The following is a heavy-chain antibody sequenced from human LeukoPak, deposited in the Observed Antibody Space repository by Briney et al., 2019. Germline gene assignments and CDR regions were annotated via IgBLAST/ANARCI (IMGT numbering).Heavy chain of an antibody. CDR2: ISYDGSNK. Sequence: GGSLRLSCAASGFTFSSYGMHWVRQAPGKGLEWVAVISYDGSNKYYADSVKGRFTISRDNSKNTLYLQMNSLRAEDTAVYYCAKEGPPTYGDYVFDYWGQGTLVTVSS. D-gene: IGHD4-17*01. V-gene: IGHV3-30*18. J-gene: IGHJ4*02. CDR1: GFTFSSYG. CDR3: AKEGPPTYGDYVFDY.